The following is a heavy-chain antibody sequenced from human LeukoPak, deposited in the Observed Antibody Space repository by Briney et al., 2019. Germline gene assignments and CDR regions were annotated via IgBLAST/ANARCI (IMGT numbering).Heavy chain of an antibody. D-gene: IGHD3-22*01. Sequence: GGSLRPSCAASGFTVSGNYMSWVRQAPGGGLEWVSGIYSGGSTYYADSVKGRFTISRDNSKNTLYLQMNSLRAEDTAVYYCARGLGSGYYNDWGQGTLVTVSS. V-gene: IGHV3-66*01. CDR2: IYSGGST. CDR1: GFTVSGNY. CDR3: ARGLGSGYYND. J-gene: IGHJ4*02.